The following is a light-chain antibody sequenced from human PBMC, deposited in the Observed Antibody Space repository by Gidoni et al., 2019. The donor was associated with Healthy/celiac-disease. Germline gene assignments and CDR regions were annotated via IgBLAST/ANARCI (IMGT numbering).Light chain of an antibody. J-gene: IGKJ3*01. CDR2: DAS. CDR1: QDISNY. CDR3: QQYRT. V-gene: IGKV1-33*01. Sequence: DIQMTQSPSSLSASVGDRGTITCQASQDISNYLNWYQQKPGKAPKLLIYDASNLETGVPSRFSGSGSGTDFTFTISSLQPEDIATYYCQQYRTFGPGTKVDIK.